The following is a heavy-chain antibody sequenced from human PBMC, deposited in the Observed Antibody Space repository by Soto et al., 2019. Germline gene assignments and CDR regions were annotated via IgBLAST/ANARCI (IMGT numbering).Heavy chain of an antibody. CDR2: IWYDGSNK. J-gene: IGHJ5*02. V-gene: IGHV3-33*01. Sequence: PGGSLSLSCASSGFTYSSYGMHWVRQAPGKGLEWVAVIWYDGSNKYYADSVKGRFTISRDNSKNTLYLQMNSLRAEDTAVYYCARDPGGRYCSSTSCYGNNSFDPWGQGTLVTVSS. CDR1: GFTYSSYG. CDR3: ARDPGGRYCSSTSCYGNNSFDP. D-gene: IGHD2-2*01.